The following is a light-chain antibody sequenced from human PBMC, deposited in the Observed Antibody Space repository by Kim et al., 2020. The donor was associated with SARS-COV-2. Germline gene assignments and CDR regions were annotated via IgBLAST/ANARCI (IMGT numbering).Light chain of an antibody. Sequence: SAAVGDRVTITCRASQGISSAVAWYQQKAGKAPKLLIYDASSLESGVPSRFSGSGSGTDFTLTISSLQPEDFATYYCQQFNSYPYTFGQGTKLEI. CDR1: QGISSA. V-gene: IGKV1-13*02. CDR3: QQFNSYPYT. J-gene: IGKJ2*01. CDR2: DAS.